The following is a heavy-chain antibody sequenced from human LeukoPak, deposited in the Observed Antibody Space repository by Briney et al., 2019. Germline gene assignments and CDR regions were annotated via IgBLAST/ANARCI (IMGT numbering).Heavy chain of an antibody. Sequence: PGGSLRLSCAASGFTFTNYAMSWVRQAPGKGLEWVSEISAVDDSTYYADSVKGRFTISRDNSKNMLYLQMNSLRAEDTAVYYCAKGAGDYWGKFDYWGQGTLVTVSS. D-gene: IGHD4-17*01. CDR1: GFTFTNYA. CDR3: AKGAGDYWGKFDY. V-gene: IGHV3-23*01. CDR2: ISAVDDST. J-gene: IGHJ4*02.